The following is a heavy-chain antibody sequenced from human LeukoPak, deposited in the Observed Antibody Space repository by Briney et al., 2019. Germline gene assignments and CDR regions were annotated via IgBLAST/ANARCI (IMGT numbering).Heavy chain of an antibody. J-gene: IGHJ4*02. CDR3: ARSLCSSSSCPIGY. V-gene: IGHV1-46*01. D-gene: IGHD2-2*01. CDR2: INPSGGST. Sequence: ASVKVSCKASGYTFTNYYMNYVRQTPGQGLEWMGLINPSGGSTTYAQTFQGRVTMTRDTSTTTVYMELSSLRSEDTAVYYCARSLCSSSSCPIGYWGQGTLVTVSS. CDR1: GYTFTNYY.